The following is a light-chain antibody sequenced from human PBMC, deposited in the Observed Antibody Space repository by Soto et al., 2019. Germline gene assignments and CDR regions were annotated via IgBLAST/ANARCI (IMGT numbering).Light chain of an antibody. V-gene: IGLV1-40*01. CDR1: NSNIGAGYD. Sequence: QSVLTQPPSVSGAPGQTVTISCSESNSNIGAGYDVHWYQQLPGTVPKLVIYDSFNRPSGVPDRFSGSKSGTSASLAITGLQAEDEAYYDCQAYDNSLGVSVLFGGGTKLTGL. CDR3: QAYDNSLGVSVL. CDR2: DSF. J-gene: IGLJ3*02.